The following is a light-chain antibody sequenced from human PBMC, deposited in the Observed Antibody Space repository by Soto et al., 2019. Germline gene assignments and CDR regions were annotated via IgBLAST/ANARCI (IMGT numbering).Light chain of an antibody. Sequence: EIVMTQSPATLSVSPGERATLSCRTSQTIRGLLNWYQQRPGQAPRLLIYDTSNRATDIPARFSGSGSGTDFILTISSLDPEDFGVYFCQQRHNWPINFGQGTRLEIK. J-gene: IGKJ5*01. V-gene: IGKV3-11*01. CDR2: DTS. CDR1: QTIRGL. CDR3: QQRHNWPIN.